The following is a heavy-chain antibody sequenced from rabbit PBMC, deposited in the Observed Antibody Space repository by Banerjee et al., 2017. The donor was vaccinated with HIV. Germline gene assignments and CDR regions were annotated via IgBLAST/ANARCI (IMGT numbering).Heavy chain of an antibody. V-gene: IGHV1S40*01. CDR2: IYGGSSGST. CDR3: ARGKDSVITRLDL. Sequence: QSLEESGGDLVKPEGSLTLTCTASGFSFSSYYYMCWVRQAPGKGLEWIGCIYGGSSGSTYYASWAKGRFTISKTSSTTVTLQGTSLTAADTATYFCARGKDSVITRLDLWGQGTLVTVS. D-gene: IGHD1-1*01. J-gene: IGHJ3*01. CDR1: GFSFSSYYY.